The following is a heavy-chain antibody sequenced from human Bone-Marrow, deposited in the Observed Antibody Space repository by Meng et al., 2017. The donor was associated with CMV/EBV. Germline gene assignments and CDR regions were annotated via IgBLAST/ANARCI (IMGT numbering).Heavy chain of an antibody. D-gene: IGHD2-2*01. CDR3: ARAYCSSNSCQSPGWFDP. V-gene: IGHV1-46*01. CDR1: GYTFTSYY. J-gene: IGHJ5*02. Sequence: ASVKVSCKASGYTFTSYYMHWVRQAPGQGLEWMGIINPSGGSTSYAQKFQGRVTMTRDTSTSTAYMELSSLRSEDKAVYYCARAYCSSNSCQSPGWFDPGAREPWSPSPQ. CDR2: INPSGGST.